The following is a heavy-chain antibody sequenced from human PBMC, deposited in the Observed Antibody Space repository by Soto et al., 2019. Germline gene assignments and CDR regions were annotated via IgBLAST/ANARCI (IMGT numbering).Heavy chain of an antibody. V-gene: IGHV4-31*03. CDR2: ICVTGAV. Sequence: SETLSLTCSVSGAALNSGNYYWSWIRQVPGKGLEWIGHICVTGAVDYNPSLRDRITISHDTSGRQFSLTLRLVTAADTAVYYWARDGTKTLRDWFDPWGQGISVTVSS. D-gene: IGHD1-1*01. CDR1: GAALNSGNYY. CDR3: ARDGTKTLRDWFDP. J-gene: IGHJ5*02.